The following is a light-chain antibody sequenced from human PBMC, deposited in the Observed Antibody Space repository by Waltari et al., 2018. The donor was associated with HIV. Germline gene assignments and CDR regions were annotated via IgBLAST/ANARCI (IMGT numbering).Light chain of an antibody. CDR1: ASDFGPYKY. Sequence: QSTLTQPASVSGSPGQSVTISCIGTASDFGPYKYVSWYQPPPGNVPKVIIYEVTSRPSGVSHRFSASKSGNTASLTISRLRPEDEAVYFCSTHTADHTLAFGGGTHLTVL. V-gene: IGLV2-14*03. CDR2: EVT. CDR3: STHTADHTLA. J-gene: IGLJ3*02.